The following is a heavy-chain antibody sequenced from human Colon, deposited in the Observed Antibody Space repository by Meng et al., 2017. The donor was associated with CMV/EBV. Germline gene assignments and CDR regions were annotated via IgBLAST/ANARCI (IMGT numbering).Heavy chain of an antibody. Sequence: AAVKVSCKASGYTFDRFYIHWVRQAPGQGLEWMGWINPDSGGPNFAPRFQGRVTMARDTSITTAYMGMTKLRSDDTAVYYWATLRNNAYDSPDYFDHWGQGTLVTVSS. V-gene: IGHV1-2*02. CDR3: ATLRNNAYDSPDYFDH. CDR2: INPDSGGP. J-gene: IGHJ4*02. D-gene: IGHD5-12*01. CDR1: GYTFDRFY.